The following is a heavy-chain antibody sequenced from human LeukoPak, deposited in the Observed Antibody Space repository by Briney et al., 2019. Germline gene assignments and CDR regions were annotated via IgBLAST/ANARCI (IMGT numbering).Heavy chain of an antibody. CDR1: GFTFSTYN. D-gene: IGHD1-26*01. CDR3: ARDVGASAPDAFDI. V-gene: IGHV3-21*01. CDR2: ISSSSNYI. Sequence: AGGSLRLSSAASGFTFSTYNMNWVRQAPGKGLEWVSSISSSSNYIYYADSVKGRFTISRDNAKNSLYLQMNSLRAEDTDVYYCARDVGASAPDAFDIWGQGTMVTVSS. J-gene: IGHJ3*02.